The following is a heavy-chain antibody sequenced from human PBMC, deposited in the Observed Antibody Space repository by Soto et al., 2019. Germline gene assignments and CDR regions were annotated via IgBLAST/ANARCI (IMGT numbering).Heavy chain of an antibody. CDR1: GFSFSSYA. V-gene: IGHV3-30*18. CDR3: AKDPRGRAGAGAWLDS. CDR2: ISYDGSDM. D-gene: IGHD1-26*01. J-gene: IGHJ4*02. Sequence: GGSLRLSCAASGFSFSSYAIHWVRQAPGKGLEWVAVISYDGSDMYYGDSVKGRFTISRDNSNNTLYLQMNSLRPDDTALYYCAKDPRGRAGAGAWLDSWGQGTLVTVSS.